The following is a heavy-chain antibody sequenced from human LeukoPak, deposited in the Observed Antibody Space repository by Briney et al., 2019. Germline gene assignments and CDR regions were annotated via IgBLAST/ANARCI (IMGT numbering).Heavy chain of an antibody. CDR2: ISGSGGST. V-gene: IGHV3-23*01. J-gene: IGHJ3*02. CDR1: GFTFSSYA. D-gene: IGHD3-10*01. CDR3: AKAPGSRNDAFDI. Sequence: GGSLRLSCAASGFTFSSYAMSWVRQAPGKGLEWVSAISGSGGSTYYADSVKGRFTISRDNSKNMLYLQMNSLRAEDTAVYYCAKAPGSRNDAFDIWGQGTMVTVSS.